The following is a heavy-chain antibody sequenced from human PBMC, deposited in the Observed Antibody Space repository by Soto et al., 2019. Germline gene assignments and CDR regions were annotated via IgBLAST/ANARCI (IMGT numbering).Heavy chain of an antibody. CDR1: GFTFSSYA. D-gene: IGHD3-22*01. CDR3: AKDPYIVVVHTDAFDI. J-gene: IGHJ3*02. Sequence: PGGSLILSCAASGFTFSSYAMSWVRQAPGKGLEWVSAISGSGGSTYYADSVKGRFTISRDNSKNTLYLQMNSLRAEDTAVYYCAKDPYIVVVHTDAFDIWGQGTMVTVSS. CDR2: ISGSGGST. V-gene: IGHV3-23*01.